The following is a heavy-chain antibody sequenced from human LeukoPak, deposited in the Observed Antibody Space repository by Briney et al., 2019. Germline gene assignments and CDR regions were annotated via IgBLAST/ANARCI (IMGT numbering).Heavy chain of an antibody. D-gene: IGHD5-18*01. CDR3: ARGRGYGYGIDY. CDR2: LSNSGNT. CDR1: GGSLSSRSHY. J-gene: IGHJ4*02. Sequence: PSETLSLTCTVSGGSLSSRSHYWGWIRQPPGQGLEWIGSLSNSGNTYYNPSLKSRVTISVDTSKNQFSLRLSSVTAADTAVYYCARGRGYGYGIDYWGQGTLVTVSS. V-gene: IGHV4-39*01.